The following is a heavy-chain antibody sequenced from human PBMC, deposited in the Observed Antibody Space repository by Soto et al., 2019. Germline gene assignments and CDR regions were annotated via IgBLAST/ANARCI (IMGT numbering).Heavy chain of an antibody. CDR3: ARSPRSSPYFDY. Sequence: PGESLKISCQSSGYTFSNFWIGWVRQLPGKGLEWMGIIYPGDHETRYSPSFHGKVTISADRSINTAYLQWNSLEASDTAFYFCARSPRSSPYFDYWGQGPWSPSPQ. CDR2: IYPGDHET. V-gene: IGHV5-51*01. D-gene: IGHD6-13*01. J-gene: IGHJ4*02. CDR1: GYTFSNFW.